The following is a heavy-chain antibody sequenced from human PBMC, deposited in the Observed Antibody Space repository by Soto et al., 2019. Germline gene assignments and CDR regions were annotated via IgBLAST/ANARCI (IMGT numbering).Heavy chain of an antibody. CDR1: GGSFSGYY. D-gene: IGHD1-7*01. CDR3: ARGRYNWNYEARIREHYFDY. CDR2: INHSGST. Sequence: SETLSLTCAVYGGSFSGYYWSWIRQPPGKGLEWIGEINHSGSTNYNPSLKSRVTISVDTSKNQFSLKLSSVTAADTAVYYCARGRYNWNYEARIREHYFDYWGQGTLVTVSS. V-gene: IGHV4-34*01. J-gene: IGHJ4*02.